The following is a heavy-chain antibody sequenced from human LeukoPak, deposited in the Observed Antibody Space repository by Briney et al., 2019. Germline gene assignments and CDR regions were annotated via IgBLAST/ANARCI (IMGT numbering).Heavy chain of an antibody. J-gene: IGHJ4*02. D-gene: IGHD5-24*01. CDR1: GGSISSSNW. Sequence: SETLSLTCAVSGGSISSSNWWSWVRQPPGKGLEWIGEIFYSGSTNYNPSLKSRVTISVDRSKNQFSLKLNSVTAADTAVYYCARDLYGYNPSFFYWGQGTLVTVSS. V-gene: IGHV4-4*02. CDR3: ARDLYGYNPSFFY. CDR2: IFYSGST.